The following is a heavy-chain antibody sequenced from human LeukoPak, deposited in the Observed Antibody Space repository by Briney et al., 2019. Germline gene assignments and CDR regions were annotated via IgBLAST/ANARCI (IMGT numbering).Heavy chain of an antibody. CDR3: ATIGRGTIDY. Sequence: PGGSLRLSYAASGFTFTNAWMNWVRQAPGKGLEWVGRIKGETNDETTDYAAPVKDRFIISRDDSRNTLYLQMNSLKSEDTAVYYCATIGRGTIDYWGQGILVTVSS. CDR2: IKGETNDETT. J-gene: IGHJ4*02. CDR1: GFTFTNAW. V-gene: IGHV3-15*07. D-gene: IGHD1-26*01.